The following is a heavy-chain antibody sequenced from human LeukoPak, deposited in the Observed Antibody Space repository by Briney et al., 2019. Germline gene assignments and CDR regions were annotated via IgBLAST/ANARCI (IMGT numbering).Heavy chain of an antibody. Sequence: ASVKVSCKASGYTFTSYAMHWVRQAPGQRLEWMGWINAGNGNTKYSQKFQGRVTITRDTSASTAYMELSSLRSEDTAVYYCARVLVVRGVPDYWGQGTLVTVSS. CDR1: GYTFTSYA. D-gene: IGHD3-10*01. CDR3: ARVLVVRGVPDY. J-gene: IGHJ4*02. V-gene: IGHV1-3*01. CDR2: INAGNGNT.